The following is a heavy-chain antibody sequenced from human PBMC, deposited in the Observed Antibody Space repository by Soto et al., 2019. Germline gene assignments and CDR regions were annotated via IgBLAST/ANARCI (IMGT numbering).Heavy chain of an antibody. Sequence: GGALRRSCAASGFTFREYSMHWVRQAPGKALQDVSTISSDGDITYYADSVKGRFTISRDNSKNTLYLQMNSLRPEDTAVYYCVKVSTFYDILTGYYSTNFFDPWGQGNLVTGSS. D-gene: IGHD3-9*01. V-gene: IGHV3-64D*06. J-gene: IGHJ5*02. CDR1: GFTFREYS. CDR2: ISSDGDIT. CDR3: VKVSTFYDILTGYYSTNFFDP.